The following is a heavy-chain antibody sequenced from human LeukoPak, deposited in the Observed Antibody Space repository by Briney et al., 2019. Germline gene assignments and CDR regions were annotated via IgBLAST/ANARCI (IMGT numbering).Heavy chain of an antibody. D-gene: IGHD1-1*01. CDR1: GGSISSYY. V-gene: IGHV4-4*07. CDR2: IYTSGST. CDR3: ATRETGSYYYYMDV. J-gene: IGHJ6*03. Sequence: SETLSLTCTVSGGSISSYYWSWIRQPAGKGLEWIGRIYTSGSTNYNPSLKSRVTMSVDTSKNQFSLKLSSVTAADTAVYYCATRETGSYYYYMDVWGKGPTVTVSS.